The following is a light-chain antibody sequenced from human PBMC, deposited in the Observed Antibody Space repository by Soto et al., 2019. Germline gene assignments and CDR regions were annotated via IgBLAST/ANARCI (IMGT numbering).Light chain of an antibody. J-gene: IGKJ5*01. V-gene: IGKV3D-20*02. CDR1: QTVRNNY. CDR3: QQRSNWPRVT. CDR2: DAS. Sequence: EFVLTQSPGTLSLSPGEGATLSCRASQTVRNNYLAWYQQKPGQAPRLLIYDASNRATGIPARFSGSGSETDFTLTINSLEPEDFAVYYCQQRSNWPRVTFGQGTRLEIK.